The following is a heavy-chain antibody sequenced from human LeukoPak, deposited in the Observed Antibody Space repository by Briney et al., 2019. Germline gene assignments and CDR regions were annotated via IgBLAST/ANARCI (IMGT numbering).Heavy chain of an antibody. Sequence: SETLSLTCTVSGGSISSYYWSWIRQPAGKGLEWIGRIYTSGSTNYNPSLKSRVTISVDTSKNQFSLKLSSVTAADTAVYYCARSHPAGIAAAGTPTYGMDVWGQGTTVTVSS. CDR1: GGSISSYY. V-gene: IGHV4-4*07. J-gene: IGHJ6*02. D-gene: IGHD6-13*01. CDR3: ARSHPAGIAAAGTPTYGMDV. CDR2: IYTSGST.